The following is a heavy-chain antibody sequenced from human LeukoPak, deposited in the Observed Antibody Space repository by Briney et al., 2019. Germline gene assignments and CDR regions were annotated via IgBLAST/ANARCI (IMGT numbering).Heavy chain of an antibody. J-gene: IGHJ4*02. Sequence: PGGSLRVSPAAPRFTFSDYAMSWVRHTPRKGLEWVSGLWGGCGGIDYADSVKGRFTISRDNSRNILYLQMHSLRAEDTAVYYCAKDFRQGDGYWDIDYWGRGTLVTVS. CDR1: RFTFSDYA. CDR3: AKDFRQGDGYWDIDY. D-gene: IGHD5-24*01. CDR2: LWGGCGGI. V-gene: IGHV3-23*01.